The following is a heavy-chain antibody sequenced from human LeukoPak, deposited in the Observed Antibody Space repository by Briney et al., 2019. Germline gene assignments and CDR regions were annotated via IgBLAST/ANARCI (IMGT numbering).Heavy chain of an antibody. V-gene: IGHV3-21*01. Sequence: GSLRLSCAASGFTFSSYSMNWVRQAPGKGLEWVSSISSSSYIYYADSVKGRFTISRDNAKNSLYLQMNSLRAEDTAVYYCARDMALYSSDFDYWGQGTLVTVSS. CDR3: ARDMALYSSDFDY. J-gene: IGHJ4*02. CDR2: ISSSSYI. CDR1: GFTFSSYS. D-gene: IGHD6-19*01.